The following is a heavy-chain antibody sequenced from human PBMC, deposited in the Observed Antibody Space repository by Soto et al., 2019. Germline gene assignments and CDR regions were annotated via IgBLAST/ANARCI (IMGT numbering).Heavy chain of an antibody. V-gene: IGHV3-43*01. D-gene: IGHD6-19*01. CDR2: ISWDGNNT. CDR1: GFTFDDYT. CDR3: AKANSPDTGWYLPPQF. J-gene: IGHJ4*02. Sequence: GGSLRLSCAASGFTFDDYTMHWVRQAPGKSLEWVSLISWDGNNTYYADSVKGRFTISRDNRKNSLFLQMNSLSTEDTALYYCAKANSPDTGWYLPPQFWGQGTLVTVSS.